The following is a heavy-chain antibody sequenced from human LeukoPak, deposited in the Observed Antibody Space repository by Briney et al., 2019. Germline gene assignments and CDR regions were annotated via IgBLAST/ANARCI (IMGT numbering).Heavy chain of an antibody. J-gene: IGHJ6*03. CDR3: ARASMVRGVIPYYYYNMGV. CDR2: IIPIFGTA. Sequence: SVKVSCKASGGTFSSYAISWVRQAPGQGLEWMGGIIPIFGTANYAQKFQGRVTITTDESTSTAYMELSSLRSEDTAVYYCARASMVRGVIPYYYYNMGVWGKGTTVTDTS. CDR1: GGTFSSYA. V-gene: IGHV1-69*05. D-gene: IGHD3-10*01.